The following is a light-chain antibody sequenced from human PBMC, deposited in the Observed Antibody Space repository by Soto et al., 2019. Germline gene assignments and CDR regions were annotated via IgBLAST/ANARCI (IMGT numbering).Light chain of an antibody. CDR1: QSISRY. Sequence: DIQMTQSPSSLSASVGDRVTITCRASQSISRYLNWYQQKPGKAPRLLMYAASSLQSGVPSRFSDSGSGTDFTLTISSLQPEDSATYYCQQSYSAPLPFGGGPNLDIK. CDR3: QQSYSAPLP. CDR2: AAS. V-gene: IGKV1-39*01. J-gene: IGKJ4*01.